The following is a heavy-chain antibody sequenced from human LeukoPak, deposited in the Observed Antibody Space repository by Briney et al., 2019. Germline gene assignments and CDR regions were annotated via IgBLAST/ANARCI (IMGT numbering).Heavy chain of an antibody. V-gene: IGHV3-30*01. D-gene: IGHD3-10*01. CDR2: ISYDGSNK. CDR1: GFSFSYYA. J-gene: IGHJ4*02. Sequence: PGGSLRLSCAASGFSFSYYAMHWVRQAPGKGLEWVAVISYDGSNKDYADSVKGRFTISRDNSKNTLFLHMNSLRAEDTAVYYCARDTVWFEIIQYYFALWGQGTLVTVSS. CDR3: ARDTVWFEIIQYYFAL.